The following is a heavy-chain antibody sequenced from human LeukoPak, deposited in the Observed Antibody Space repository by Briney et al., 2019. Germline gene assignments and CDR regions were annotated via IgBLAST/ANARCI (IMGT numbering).Heavy chain of an antibody. J-gene: IGHJ5*02. CDR1: GFTFSSYG. V-gene: IGHV3-30*02. CDR3: ASTVLGRADWLDP. D-gene: IGHD7-27*01. Sequence: GGSLRLSCAASGFTFSSYGMHWVRQAPGKGLEWVAFIRYDGDKKHYVDSVKGRFTISRDNSRSTLYLQMNSLRVEDTAVYFCASTVLGRADWLDPWGQGTLVTVSS. CDR2: IRYDGDKK.